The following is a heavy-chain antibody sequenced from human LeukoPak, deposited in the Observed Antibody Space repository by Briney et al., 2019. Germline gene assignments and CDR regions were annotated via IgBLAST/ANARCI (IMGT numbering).Heavy chain of an antibody. CDR2: IDPSNSYT. D-gene: IGHD6-19*01. CDR3: ARSEYSSGWYWAFDI. CDR1: GYTFTSYW. V-gene: IGHV5-10-1*01. Sequence: REPLKISCKGSGYTFTSYWITWVRQMPGKGLERMERIDPSNSYTNYSPSFQGHVTISADKSISTAYLQWSSLKASDTAMYYCARSEYSSGWYWAFDIWGQGTMVTVSS. J-gene: IGHJ3*02.